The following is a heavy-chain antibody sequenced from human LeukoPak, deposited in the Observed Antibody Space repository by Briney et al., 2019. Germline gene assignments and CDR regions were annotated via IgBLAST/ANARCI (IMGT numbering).Heavy chain of an antibody. CDR2: IYYSGST. J-gene: IGHJ3*02. CDR1: GGSISSYY. Sequence: PSETLSLTCTVSGGSISSYYWSWIRQRPGKGLEWIGYIYYSGSTNYNPSLKSRVTISVDTSKNQFSLKLSSVTAADTAVYYCTRLPNYYDSSGYYYAAFDIWGQGTMVTVSS. V-gene: IGHV4-59*08. D-gene: IGHD3-22*01. CDR3: TRLPNYYDSSGYYYAAFDI.